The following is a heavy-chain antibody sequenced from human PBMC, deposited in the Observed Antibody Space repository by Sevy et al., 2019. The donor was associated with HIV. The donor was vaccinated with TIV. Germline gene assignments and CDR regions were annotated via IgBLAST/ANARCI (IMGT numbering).Heavy chain of an antibody. CDR1: GGSFSGYY. D-gene: IGHD3-3*01. J-gene: IGHJ4*02. CDR2: INHSGST. V-gene: IGHV4-34*01. Sequence: SETLSLTCAVYGGSFSGYYWSWIRQPPGKGLEWIGEINHSGSTNYNPSLKSRVTISVDTSKNQFSLKLSSVTAADTAGYYCAGVSLSAIFGVVMLYYFDYWGQGTLVTVSS. CDR3: AGVSLSAIFGVVMLYYFDY.